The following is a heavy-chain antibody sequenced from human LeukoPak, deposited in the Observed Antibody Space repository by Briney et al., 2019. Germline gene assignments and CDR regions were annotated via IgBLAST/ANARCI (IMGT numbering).Heavy chain of an antibody. J-gene: IGHJ4*02. CDR2: ISYDGSNK. Sequence: GGALELPLSASGLPFSSFLIHWVGQAPGKGLEGVAVISYDGSNKYDADSVKGRFTISRDNSKNTLYLQMNSLRAEDTAVYYCARDARGGIAAAGEFYYWGQGTLVTVSS. CDR3: ARDARGGIAAAGEFYY. V-gene: IGHV3-30*04. D-gene: IGHD6-13*01. CDR1: GLPFSSFL.